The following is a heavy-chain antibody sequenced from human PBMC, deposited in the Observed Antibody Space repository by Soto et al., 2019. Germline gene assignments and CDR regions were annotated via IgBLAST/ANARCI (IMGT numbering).Heavy chain of an antibody. D-gene: IGHD3-9*01. J-gene: IGHJ4*02. CDR2: ISYDGSNK. CDR1: GFTFSSYG. CDR3: AKDGNYDILNGSVYFDY. Sequence: GGSLRLSCAASGFTFSSYGMHWVRQAPGKGLEWVAVISYDGSNKYYADSVKGRFTISRDNSKNTLYLQMNSLRAEDTAVYYCAKDGNYDILNGSVYFDYWGQGTLVTVSS. V-gene: IGHV3-30*18.